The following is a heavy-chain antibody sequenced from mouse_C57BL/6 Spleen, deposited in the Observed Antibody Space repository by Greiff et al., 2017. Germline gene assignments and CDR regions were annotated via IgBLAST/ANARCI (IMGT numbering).Heavy chain of an antibody. CDR1: GYTFTDYY. Sequence: EVQLQQSGPELVKPGASVKISCKASGYTFTDYYMNWVKQSHGKSLEWIGDINPNNGGTSYNQKFKGKATLTVDKSSSTAYMELRSLTSEDSAVYYCARSPPIYYYGSSSFFDYWGQGTTLTVSS. J-gene: IGHJ2*01. V-gene: IGHV1-26*01. CDR2: INPNNGGT. CDR3: ARSPPIYYYGSSSFFDY. D-gene: IGHD1-1*01.